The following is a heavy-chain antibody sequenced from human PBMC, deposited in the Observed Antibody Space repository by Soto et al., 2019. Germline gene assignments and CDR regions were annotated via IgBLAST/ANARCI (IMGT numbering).Heavy chain of an antibody. D-gene: IGHD6-19*01. CDR1: GYTFTSYG. V-gene: IGHV1-18*01. CDR3: ASSYSSGSYFDY. J-gene: IGHJ4*02. Sequence: ASVKVSCKASGYTFTSYGISWVRQAPGQGLEWMGWISAYNGNTNYAQKLQGRVTMTTDTSTSTAYMELRSLRSDDTAVYYCASSYSSGSYFDYWGQGTLVTVSS. CDR2: ISAYNGNT.